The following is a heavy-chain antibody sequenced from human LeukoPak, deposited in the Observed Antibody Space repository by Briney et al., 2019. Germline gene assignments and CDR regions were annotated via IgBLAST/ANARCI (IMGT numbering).Heavy chain of an antibody. CDR1: GGSISSSNW. Sequence: SGTLSLTCAVSGGSISSSNWWSWVRQPPGKGLEWIGEIYHSGSTNYNPSLKSRVTISVDTSKNQFSLKLSSVTAADTAVYYCARQPAYYDFWSGYKYNWFDPWGQGTLVTVSS. CDR2: IYHSGST. CDR3: ARQPAYYDFWSGYKYNWFDP. V-gene: IGHV4-4*02. J-gene: IGHJ5*02. D-gene: IGHD3-3*01.